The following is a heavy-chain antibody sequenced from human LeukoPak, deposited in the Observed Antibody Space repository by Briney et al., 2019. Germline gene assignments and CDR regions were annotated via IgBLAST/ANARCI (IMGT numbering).Heavy chain of an antibody. J-gene: IGHJ5*02. V-gene: IGHV1-46*01. CDR3: ARGGYCSSTSCYDGWFDP. Sequence: ASVRVSCKASGYTFTSYYMHWVRQAPGQGLEWMGIINPSGGSTSYAQKFQGRVTMTRDMSTSTVHMELSSLRSEDTAVYYCARGGYCSSTSCYDGWFDPWGQGTLVTVSS. CDR1: GYTFTSYY. CDR2: INPSGGST. D-gene: IGHD2-2*01.